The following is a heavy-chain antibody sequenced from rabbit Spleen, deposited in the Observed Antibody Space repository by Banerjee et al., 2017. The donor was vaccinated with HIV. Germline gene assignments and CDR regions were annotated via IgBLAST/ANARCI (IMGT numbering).Heavy chain of an antibody. Sequence: QEQLVESGGGLVKPEGSLKLSCTASGFSFSSSYYMCWDRQAPGKGLECIACIYGGSSGNTYYANWVNGRFTISSHNAQNTLYLQLSSLTAADTATYFCARGGYGGHIYAMGLWGPGTLVTVS. CDR2: IYGGSSGNT. CDR1: GFSFSSSYY. V-gene: IGHV1S45*01. CDR3: ARGGYGGHIYAMGL. D-gene: IGHD4-2*01. J-gene: IGHJ4*01.